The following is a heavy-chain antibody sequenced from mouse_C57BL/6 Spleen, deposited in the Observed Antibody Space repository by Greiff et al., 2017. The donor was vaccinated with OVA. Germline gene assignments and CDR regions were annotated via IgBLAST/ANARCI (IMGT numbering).Heavy chain of an antibody. V-gene: IGHV2-2*01. J-gene: IGHJ1*03. Sequence: VKLMESGPGLVQPSQSLSITCTVSGFSLTSYGVHWVRQSPGKGLEWLGVIWSGGSTDYNAAFISRLSISKDNSKSQVFFKMNSLQADDTAIYYCARKGELGNWYFDVWGTGTTVTVSS. CDR3: ARKGELGNWYFDV. CDR1: GFSLTSYG. D-gene: IGHD4-1*01. CDR2: IWSGGST.